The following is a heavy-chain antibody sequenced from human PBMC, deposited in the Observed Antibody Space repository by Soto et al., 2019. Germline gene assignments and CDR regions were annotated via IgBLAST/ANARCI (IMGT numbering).Heavy chain of an antibody. J-gene: IGHJ4*02. CDR3: ARSDGRY. CDR1: GGSISTSNW. Sequence: SETLSLTCAVSGGSISTSNWWSWIRQPPGKGLEWIGYIYYSGSTNYNPSLKSRVTISVDTSKNQFSLKLSSVTAADTAVYYCARSDGRYWGQGTLVTVSS. V-gene: IGHV4-59*01. CDR2: IYYSGST.